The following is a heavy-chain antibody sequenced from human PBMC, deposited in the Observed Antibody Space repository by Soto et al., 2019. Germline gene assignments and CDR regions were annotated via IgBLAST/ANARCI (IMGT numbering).Heavy chain of an antibody. J-gene: IGHJ4*02. D-gene: IGHD3-3*01. CDR1: GDCITHNY. V-gene: IGHV4-59*01. CDR3: ARTQGSGVSDY. CDR2: ISHSAKI. Sequence: QVQLQESGPGLVKPSETLSLACSVSGDCITHNYWSWIRQPPGKGLEWIAYISHSAKINYNPSLKSRVSISLDTTQNQFSLRVNSLTPADTAVYYCARTQGSGVSDYWGQATLVTVSS.